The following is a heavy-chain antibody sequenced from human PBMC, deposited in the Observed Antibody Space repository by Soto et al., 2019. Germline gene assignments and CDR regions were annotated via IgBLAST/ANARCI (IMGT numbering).Heavy chain of an antibody. CDR3: ARERGRGTDCWECLDF. CDR1: GFTFSSYE. J-gene: IGHJ4*02. Sequence: EVQLVESGGGLVQPGRSLRLSCAASGFTFSSYEFNWVRQAPGKGLEWISYIGTSDTNIYYAGSVKGRLTISRDNAENSVYLQMNSLRPEDTSVYYCARERGRGTDCWECLDFWGQGTLVTVSS. D-gene: IGHD2-21*01. V-gene: IGHV3-48*03. CDR2: IGTSDTNI.